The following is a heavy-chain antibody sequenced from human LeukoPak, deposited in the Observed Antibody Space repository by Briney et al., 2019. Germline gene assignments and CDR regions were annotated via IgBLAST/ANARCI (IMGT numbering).Heavy chain of an antibody. J-gene: IGHJ5*02. CDR2: IYHSGTT. CDR1: GDSISNGHY. V-gene: IGHV4-38-2*02. D-gene: IGHD2-8*02. CDR3: ARGPRGSPGLRWFDP. Sequence: SETLSLTCTVSGDSISNGHYWGWIRQPPGKGLDRIGSIYHSGTTYYNPSLKSRVTLSVDKSKSQFSLRLTSVTAADTAVYYCARGPRGSPGLRWFDPWGQGILVTVSS.